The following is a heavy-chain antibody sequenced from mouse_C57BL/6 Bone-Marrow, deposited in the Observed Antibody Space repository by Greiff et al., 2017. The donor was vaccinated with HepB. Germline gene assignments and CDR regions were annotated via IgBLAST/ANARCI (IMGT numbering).Heavy chain of an antibody. J-gene: IGHJ4*01. D-gene: IGHD1-1*01. V-gene: IGHV1-55*01. Sequence: QVQLQQPGAELVKPGASVKMSCKASGYTFTSYWITWVKQRPGQGLEWIGDIYPGSGSTNYNEKFKSKATLTVDTSSSTAYMQLSSLTSEDSAVYYCARRTYYGSSYGAMDYWGQGTSVTVSS. CDR1: GYTFTSYW. CDR3: ARRTYYGSSYGAMDY. CDR2: IYPGSGST.